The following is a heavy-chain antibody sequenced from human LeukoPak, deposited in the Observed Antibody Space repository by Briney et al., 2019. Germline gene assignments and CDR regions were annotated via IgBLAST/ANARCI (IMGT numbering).Heavy chain of an antibody. CDR1: GYTFTIYG. V-gene: IGHV1-18*01. CDR3: AREPWIQLWPYHDAFDI. J-gene: IGHJ3*02. Sequence: GASVKVSFKASGYTFTIYGISWVRQAPGQGLEWMGWISAYNGNTNYAQKLQGRVTMTTDTSTSTAYMELRSLRSDDTAVYYCAREPWIQLWPYHDAFDIWGQGTMVTVSS. D-gene: IGHD5-18*01. CDR2: ISAYNGNT.